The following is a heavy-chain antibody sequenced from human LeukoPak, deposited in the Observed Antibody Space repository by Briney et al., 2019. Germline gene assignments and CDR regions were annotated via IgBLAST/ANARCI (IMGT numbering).Heavy chain of an antibody. V-gene: IGHV4-39*01. Sequence: SETLSLSCNVSGRSVSSSRYYWGWVRQPPGKGLKWIESISYSGDTYYNPSLKSRVTMSADTSKKQFSLKVRSVTAAETGVYYCARHDSASQSSSWDGFLFDFWSQGTLVTVSS. CDR1: GRSVSSSRYY. J-gene: IGHJ4*02. CDR2: ISYSGDT. D-gene: IGHD6-13*01. CDR3: ARHDSASQSSSWDGFLFDF.